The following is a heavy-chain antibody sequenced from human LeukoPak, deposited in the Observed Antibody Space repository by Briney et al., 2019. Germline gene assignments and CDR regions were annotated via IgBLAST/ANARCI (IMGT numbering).Heavy chain of an antibody. CDR3: ARYFDWFKRAFDI. CDR2: INHSGST. D-gene: IGHD3-9*01. V-gene: IGHV4-34*01. J-gene: IGHJ3*02. Sequence: PSETLSLTCAVYGGSFSGYYWSWIRQPPGKGLEWIGEINHSGSTNYNPSLKSRVTISVDTSKNQFSLKLSSVTAADTAVYYCARYFDWFKRAFDIWGQGTMVTVSS. CDR1: GGSFSGYY.